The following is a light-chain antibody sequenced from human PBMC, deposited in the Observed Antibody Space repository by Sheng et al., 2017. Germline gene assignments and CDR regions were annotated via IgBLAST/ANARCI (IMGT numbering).Light chain of an antibody. CDR1: QTISTY. CDR2: DAS. CDR3: QQYGSFPQT. Sequence: EKVMTQSPATLSVSPGERATLSCRASQTISTYLAWYQQKPGQAPRLLIFDASNRATGIPARFSGSGSGTDFTLTISRLEPEDFAVYYCQQYGSFPQTFGQGTKLQIK. J-gene: IGKJ2*01. V-gene: IGKV3-11*01.